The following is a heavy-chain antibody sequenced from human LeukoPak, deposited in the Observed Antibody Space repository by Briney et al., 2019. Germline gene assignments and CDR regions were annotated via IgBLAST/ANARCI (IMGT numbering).Heavy chain of an antibody. J-gene: IGHJ4*02. V-gene: IGHV4-59*12. CDR1: GGSISSYY. Sequence: SETLSLTCTVSGGSISSYYWSWIRQPPGKGLEWIGYIYYSGSTNYNPSLKSRVTISVDTSKNQFSLKLSSVTAADTAVYYCATTVVTKSSGVSYFDYWGQGTLVTVSS. D-gene: IGHD4-23*01. CDR2: IYYSGST. CDR3: ATTVVTKSSGVSYFDY.